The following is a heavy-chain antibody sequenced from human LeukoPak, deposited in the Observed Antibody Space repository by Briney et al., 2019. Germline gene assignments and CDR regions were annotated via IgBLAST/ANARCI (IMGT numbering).Heavy chain of an antibody. V-gene: IGHV3-23*01. CDR3: AKATPGSGDY. D-gene: IGHD3-10*01. J-gene: IGHJ4*02. CDR2: ISGSGGRT. Sequence: GGSLRLSCAASGFTFTSYDMSWVRQAPGKGLEWVSAISGSGGRTYYADSVKGRFIISRDNFRNTLFLQMSSLRAEDTAVYYCAKATPGSGDYWGQGTLVTVSS. CDR1: GFTFTSYD.